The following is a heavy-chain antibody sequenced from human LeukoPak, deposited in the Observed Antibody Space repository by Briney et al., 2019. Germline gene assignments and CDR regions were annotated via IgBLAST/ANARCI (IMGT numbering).Heavy chain of an antibody. CDR3: ARDPKPDYDILTGYYNSNWFDP. Sequence: TGGSLRLSCAASGFTVSSNYMSWVRQPPGKGLEWIGSIYYSGSTYYNPSLKSRVTISVDTSKNQFSLKLSSVTAADTAVYYCARDPKPDYDILTGYYNSNWFDPWGQGTLVTVSS. D-gene: IGHD3-9*01. CDR1: GFTVSSNY. V-gene: IGHV4-39*07. CDR2: IYYSGST. J-gene: IGHJ5*02.